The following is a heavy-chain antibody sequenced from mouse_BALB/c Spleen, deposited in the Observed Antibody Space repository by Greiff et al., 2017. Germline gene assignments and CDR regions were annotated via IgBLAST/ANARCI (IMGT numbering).Heavy chain of an antibody. Sequence: QVQLQQSGAELVRPGTSVKISCKASGYTFTNYWLGWVKQRPGHGLEWIGDIYPGGGYTNYNEKFKGKATLTADTSSSTAYMQLSSLTSEDSAVYFCASRYDGAWFAYWGQGTLVTVSA. V-gene: IGHV1-63*02. CDR2: IYPGGGYT. CDR3: ASRYDGAWFAY. CDR1: GYTFTNYW. D-gene: IGHD2-14*01. J-gene: IGHJ3*01.